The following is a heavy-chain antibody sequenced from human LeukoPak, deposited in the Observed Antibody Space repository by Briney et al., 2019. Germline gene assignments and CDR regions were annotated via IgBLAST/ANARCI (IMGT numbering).Heavy chain of an antibody. CDR3: SRGSGWLSVY. V-gene: IGHV3-49*03. J-gene: IGHJ4*02. D-gene: IGHD6-19*01. CDR1: GFTFGDYL. CDR2: VSGGTT. Sequence: GGSLRLSCTASGFTFGDYLMSWFRQASGKGLEWIGFVSGGTTEYAASVKGRFTISRDDSTSIAYLQMNSLTTEDTAVYYCSRGSGWLSVYWGQGTLVTVSS.